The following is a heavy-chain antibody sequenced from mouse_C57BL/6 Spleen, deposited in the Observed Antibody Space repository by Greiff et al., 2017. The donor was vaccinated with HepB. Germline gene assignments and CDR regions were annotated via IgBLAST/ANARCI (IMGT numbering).Heavy chain of an antibody. CDR1: GYTFTSYW. Sequence: QVQLQQPGAELVRPGTSVKLSCKASGYTFTSYWMHWVKQRPGQGLEWIGVIDPSDSYTNYNQKFKGKATLTVDTSSSTAYMQLSSLTSEDSAVYYCARRYYGYDGFDYWGQGTTLTVSS. D-gene: IGHD2-2*01. CDR2: IDPSDSYT. J-gene: IGHJ2*01. CDR3: ARRYYGYDGFDY. V-gene: IGHV1-59*01.